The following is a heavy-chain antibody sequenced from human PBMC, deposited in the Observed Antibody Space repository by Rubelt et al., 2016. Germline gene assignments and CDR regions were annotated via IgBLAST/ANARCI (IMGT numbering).Heavy chain of an antibody. Sequence: QLQLQESGPGLVKPSETLSLTCTVSGGSISSSSYYWGWIRQPPGKGLEWIGSIYYSGSTYYNPSLKSRVTISVDTSKNQFSLKLSSVTASDTAVYYCARVLGYYDSSGYYSSGIDYWGQGTLVTVSS. J-gene: IGHJ4*02. CDR2: IYYSGST. D-gene: IGHD3-22*01. CDR1: GGSISSSSYY. V-gene: IGHV4-39*07. CDR3: ARVLGYYDSSGYYSSGIDY.